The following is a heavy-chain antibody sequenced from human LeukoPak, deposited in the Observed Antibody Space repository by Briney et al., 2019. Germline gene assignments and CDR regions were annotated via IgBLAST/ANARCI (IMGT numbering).Heavy chain of an antibody. CDR3: AKEDYDGSGSYLGY. J-gene: IGHJ4*02. CDR2: LNWDSRSM. CDR1: GVNFDDYA. V-gene: IGHV3-9*01. Sequence: PGGSLRLSCAASGVNFDDYAMHWVRQSPGTGLEWVAGLNWDSRSMAYADSVRGRFTISRDKSKNTLYVQMDHLRTEDTAVYYCAKEDYDGSGSYLGYWGQGTLVTVSS. D-gene: IGHD3-10*01.